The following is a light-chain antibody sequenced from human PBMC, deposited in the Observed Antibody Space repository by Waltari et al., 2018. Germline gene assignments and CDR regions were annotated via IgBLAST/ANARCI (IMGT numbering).Light chain of an antibody. Sequence: IVLTQSPATLSLSPGERATLPCRASQSVSSPLAWYQQKPGQTPRLSIYATSKRATVIPARFSGSGSGTDFTLTISSLEPEDFAVYYCQHRTTWPPSLTFGGGTRVEVK. V-gene: IGKV3-11*01. J-gene: IGKJ4*01. CDR1: QSVSSP. CDR2: ATS. CDR3: QHRTTWPPSLT.